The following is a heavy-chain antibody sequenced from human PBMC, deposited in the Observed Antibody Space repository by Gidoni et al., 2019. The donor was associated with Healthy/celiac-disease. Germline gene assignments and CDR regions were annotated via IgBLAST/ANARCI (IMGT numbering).Heavy chain of an antibody. J-gene: IGHJ6*03. CDR3: AKDPGAGATTDYYYMDV. D-gene: IGHD1-26*01. Sequence: EVQLLESGGGLVQPGGSLRLSCAASGFPFCSSSRSWVRRAPGKGLEWVLAMRGSGGSTYYAEPVKGRFTISRDNSKNTLYLQMNSLRAEDTAVYYCAKDPGAGATTDYYYMDVWGKGTTVTVSS. CDR2: MRGSGGST. CDR1: GFPFCSSS. V-gene: IGHV3-23*01.